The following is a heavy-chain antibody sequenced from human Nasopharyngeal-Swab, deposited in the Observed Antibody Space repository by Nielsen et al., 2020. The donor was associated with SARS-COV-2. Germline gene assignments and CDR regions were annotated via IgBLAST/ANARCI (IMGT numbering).Heavy chain of an antibody. CDR1: GYSFIDYW. CDR3: ARPLAAASYYFDY. V-gene: IGHV5-51*01. D-gene: IGHD6-25*01. J-gene: IGHJ4*02. CDR2: IYPGDSDT. Sequence: KVFCKVSGYSFIDYWIGWVRQMPGRGLEWMGIIYPGDSDTRYNPSFQGQVTISADNSISTAYLQWGSLKASDSAMYYCARPLAAASYYFDYWGQGTLVTVSS.